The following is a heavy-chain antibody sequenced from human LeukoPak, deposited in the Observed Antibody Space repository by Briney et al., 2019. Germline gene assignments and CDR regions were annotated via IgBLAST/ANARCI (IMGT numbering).Heavy chain of an antibody. D-gene: IGHD6-19*01. CDR1: GDSVSSNSAA. V-gene: IGHV6-1*01. CDR3: ARAWYSSGWYHYYGMDV. CDR2: TYYRSKWYN. Sequence: SQTLSLTSAISGDSVSSNSAAWNGISQSPSRGLEWLGRTYYRSKWYNDYAVSVKSRITINPDTSKNQFPLQLNSVTPEDTAVYYCARAWYSSGWYHYYGMDVWGQGTTVTVSS. J-gene: IGHJ6*02.